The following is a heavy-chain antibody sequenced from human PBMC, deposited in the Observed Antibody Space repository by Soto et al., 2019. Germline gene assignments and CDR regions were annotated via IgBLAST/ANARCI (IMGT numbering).Heavy chain of an antibody. CDR3: AKDGGYGSGSDYSDD. CDR1: GFTFSSYA. J-gene: IGHJ4*02. D-gene: IGHD3-10*01. V-gene: IGHV3-23*01. CDR2: TSGSGGST. Sequence: EVQLLESGGGLVQPGGSLRLSCAASGFTFSSYAMSWVRQAPGKGLEWVSTTSGSGGSTYYADSVKGRFTISRDNSKNTFYLQMNSLRAEDIAVYYCAKDGGYGSGSDYSDDWGQGTLVTVSS.